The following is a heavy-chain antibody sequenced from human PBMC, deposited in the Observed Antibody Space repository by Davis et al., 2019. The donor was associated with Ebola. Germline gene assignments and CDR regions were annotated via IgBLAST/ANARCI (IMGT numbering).Heavy chain of an antibody. CDR1: GFTFSSYS. V-gene: IGHV3-21*01. Sequence: GGSLRLSCAASGFTFSSYSMNWVRQAPGKGLEWVSSISSSSSYIYYADSVKGRFTISRDNAKNSLYLQMNSLRAEDTAVYYCARDRLRIAAAGIAFDIWGQGTMVTVSS. D-gene: IGHD6-13*01. J-gene: IGHJ3*02. CDR2: ISSSSSYI. CDR3: ARDRLRIAAAGIAFDI.